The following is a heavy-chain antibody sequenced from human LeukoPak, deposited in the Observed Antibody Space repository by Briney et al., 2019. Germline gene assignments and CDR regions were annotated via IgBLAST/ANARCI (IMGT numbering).Heavy chain of an antibody. CDR1: GYTFTSYD. Sequence: ASVKVSCKASGYTFTSYDINWVRQATGQGLEWMGWMNPNSGNTCYAQKVQGRVTMTRNTSISTAYMELSSLRSEDPAVYYCARYCSTTSCYPFPWGQGPLVTVS. J-gene: IGHJ5*02. V-gene: IGHV1-8*01. CDR2: MNPNSGNT. D-gene: IGHD2-2*01. CDR3: ARYCSTTSCYPFP.